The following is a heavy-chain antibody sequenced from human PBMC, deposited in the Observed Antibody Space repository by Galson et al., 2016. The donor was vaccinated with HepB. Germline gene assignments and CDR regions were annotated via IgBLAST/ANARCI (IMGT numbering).Heavy chain of an antibody. CDR1: GFTFSHYA. J-gene: IGHJ6*02. D-gene: IGHD1-26*01. Sequence: SLRLSCAASGFTFSHYAMHWVRQAPGKGLEWVALMYFDGRKPHYADSVKGRFTISRDNFKSTLYLQMNSLRAEDTAVYYCARQVETKYRGSYRLGYYYGMDIWGQGTTVTVSS. V-gene: IGHV3-33*01. CDR3: ARQVETKYRGSYRLGYYYGMDI. CDR2: MYFDGRKP.